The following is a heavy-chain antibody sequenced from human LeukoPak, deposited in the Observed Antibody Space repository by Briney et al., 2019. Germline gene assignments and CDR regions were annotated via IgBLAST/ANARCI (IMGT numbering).Heavy chain of an antibody. J-gene: IGHJ3*01. Sequence: SVTLSLNCTVSGGSISSHYWSWIRQPPGKGLVGIGYIYDSGSTNYNTSLKSRVTISVESSKNQVPLKLSSVTAADTAVYYCARNQGGGGWWDVFDFWGQGTMVTVSS. V-gene: IGHV4-59*11. CDR2: IYDSGST. D-gene: IGHD6-19*01. CDR1: GGSISSHY. CDR3: ARNQGGGGWWDVFDF.